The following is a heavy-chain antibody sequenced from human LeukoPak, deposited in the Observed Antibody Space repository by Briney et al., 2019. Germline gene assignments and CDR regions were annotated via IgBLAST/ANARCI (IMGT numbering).Heavy chain of an antibody. CDR1: GGSISSNSYY. D-gene: IGHD6-13*01. V-gene: IGHV4-39*07. Sequence: SETLSLTCTVSGGSISSNSYYWGCLRPAPGKGLEWIGSIYYSRSTYYNPSLKSRVTISDDTSKNQFSLKQSSVTAADTAVYYCARVFQSTAAGCVRVFYYYYMDVWGKGTTVTVSS. CDR3: ARVFQSTAAGCVRVFYYYYMDV. CDR2: IYYSRST. J-gene: IGHJ6*03.